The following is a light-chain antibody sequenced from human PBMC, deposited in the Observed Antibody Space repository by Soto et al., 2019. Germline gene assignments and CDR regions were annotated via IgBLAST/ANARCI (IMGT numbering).Light chain of an antibody. CDR1: QSVTSNY. J-gene: IGKJ1*01. CDR2: GTS. V-gene: IGKV3-20*01. CDR3: NQYGRSPRGT. Sequence: DIVLTQSPRTLSLSPGERATLSCRASQSVTSNYLAWYQQKPGQAPRLLMYGTSSRATGIPDRFSGSGSGTDFTLTISSLEPEDFAVYYCNQYGRSPRGTFGQGTKVEIK.